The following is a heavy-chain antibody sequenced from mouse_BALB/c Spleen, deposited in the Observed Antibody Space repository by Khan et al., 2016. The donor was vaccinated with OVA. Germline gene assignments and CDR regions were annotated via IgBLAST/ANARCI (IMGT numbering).Heavy chain of an antibody. J-gene: IGHJ4*01. D-gene: IGHD2-10*02. CDR3: TREYGNYAAMDY. V-gene: IGHV1-4*01. CDR1: GYTFTSYT. CDR2: INPSSGYT. Sequence: QIQLQQSGAELARPGASVTMSCKASGYTFTSYTMHWVKQRPGQGLEWIGYINPSSGYTNYNQKFKDKATLTADRSSSTASMQLTGLTSEDSAVYYCTREYGNYAAMDYGGRGTSVTVAS.